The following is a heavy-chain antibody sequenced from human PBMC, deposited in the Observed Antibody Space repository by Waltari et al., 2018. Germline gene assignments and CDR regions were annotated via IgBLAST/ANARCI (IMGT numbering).Heavy chain of an antibody. CDR1: GYTFTNHY. Sequence: QVQLVQSGAEVKKPGASVTVSCKASGYTFTNHYIPWVRQAPALGLEWLGAVNPSGSGSTFAHKLFGRISLTRDTSTSTVYMDLSGLRSDDTAVYFCARVDSTRGSFDIWGQGTLVTVSS. CDR2: VNPSGSGS. J-gene: IGHJ3*02. V-gene: IGHV1-46*01. CDR3: ARVDSTRGSFDI.